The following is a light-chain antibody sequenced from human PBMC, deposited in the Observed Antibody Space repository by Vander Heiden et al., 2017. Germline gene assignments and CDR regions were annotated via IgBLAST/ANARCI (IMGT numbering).Light chain of an antibody. CDR3: SSVAGFNNYV. CDR2: EVS. CDR1: SSDVGGYNY. J-gene: IGLJ1*01. Sequence: QSALTQPPSPSGSPGQSVTISCTGTSSDVGGYNYVSWYQQHPGKAPKVVIYEVSQRPSGVPDRFSGSKSANTASLTVSGLQAEDEADYYCSSVAGFNNYVFGTGTKVTVL. V-gene: IGLV2-8*01.